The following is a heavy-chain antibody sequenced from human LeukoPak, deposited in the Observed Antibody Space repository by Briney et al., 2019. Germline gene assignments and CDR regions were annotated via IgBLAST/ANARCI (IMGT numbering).Heavy chain of an antibody. CDR2: IKQDESEK. Sequence: PGGSLRLSCAASGFTFSSYWMSWVRQAPGKGLEWVANIKQDESEKYYVDSLKGRFTISRDNAKNSLYLQMNSLRAEDTAVYYCARDKIEGPTKLDYWGQGILVTVYS. J-gene: IGHJ4*02. V-gene: IGHV3-7*01. D-gene: IGHD1-1*01. CDR3: ARDKIEGPTKLDY. CDR1: GFTFSSYW.